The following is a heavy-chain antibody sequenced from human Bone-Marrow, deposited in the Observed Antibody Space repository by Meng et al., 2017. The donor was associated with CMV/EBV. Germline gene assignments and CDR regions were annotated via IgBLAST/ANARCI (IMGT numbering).Heavy chain of an antibody. CDR1: GGSISSYY. D-gene: IGHD6-19*01. J-gene: IGHJ3*02. Sequence: SETLSLTCTGSGGSISSYYWSWIRQPPGKGLEWIGYIYYSGSTNYNPSLKSRVTISVDTSKNQFSLKLSSVTAADTAVYYCARHAPGIAVGDAFDIWGQGTMVTVSS. CDR2: IYYSGST. V-gene: IGHV4-59*01. CDR3: ARHAPGIAVGDAFDI.